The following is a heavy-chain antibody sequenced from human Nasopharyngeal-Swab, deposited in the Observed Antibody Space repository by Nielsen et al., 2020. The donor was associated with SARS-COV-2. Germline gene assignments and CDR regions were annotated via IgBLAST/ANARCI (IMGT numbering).Heavy chain of an antibody. D-gene: IGHD2-8*02. CDR2: IKQDGSDK. CDR3: AGGTGWVFNC. J-gene: IGHJ4*02. V-gene: IGHV3-7*01. CDR1: GFTFSDYY. Sequence: GESLKISCAASGFTFSDYYMIWIRQAPGKGLEWVANIKQDGSDKRYVDSVKGRFTISRDNAKNSLYLQMNSLRAEYTAVYYCAGGTGWVFNCWGQGTLVTVSS.